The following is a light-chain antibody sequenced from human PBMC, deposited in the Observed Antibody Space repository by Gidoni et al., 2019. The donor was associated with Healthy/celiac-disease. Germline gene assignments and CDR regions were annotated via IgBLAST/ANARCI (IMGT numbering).Light chain of an antibody. CDR1: SSDVGGYNY. CDR2: DVS. CDR3: SSYTSSSTV. Sequence: QSALTQPASESGSPGQSITISCTGTSSDVGGYNYVSWYQQHPAKAPKLMIYDVSNRPSGVANRFSGSKSGNPASLTISGLQDEDEADYYCSSYTSSSTVFGGGTKLTVL. V-gene: IGLV2-14*03. J-gene: IGLJ2*01.